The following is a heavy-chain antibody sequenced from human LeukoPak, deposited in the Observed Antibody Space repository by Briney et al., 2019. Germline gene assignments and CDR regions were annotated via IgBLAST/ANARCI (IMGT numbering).Heavy chain of an antibody. V-gene: IGHV1-69*01. CDR2: IIPIFGTA. CDR1: GGTFSSYA. CDR3: ARGGMLSVAGLDY. D-gene: IGHD3-10*02. Sequence: WASVKVSCKASGGTFSSYAISWVRQAPGQGLEWMGGIIPIFGTANYAQKFQGRVTITADESTSTAYMELRSLRSDDTAVYYCARGGMLSVAGLDYWGQGTLVTVSS. J-gene: IGHJ4*02.